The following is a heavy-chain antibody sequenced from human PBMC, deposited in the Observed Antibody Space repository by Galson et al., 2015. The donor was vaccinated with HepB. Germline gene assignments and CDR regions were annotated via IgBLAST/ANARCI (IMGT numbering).Heavy chain of an antibody. Sequence: SVKVSCKASGYTFTGYYMHWVRQAPGQGLEWMGWINPNSGGTNYAQKFQGRVTMTRDTSISTAYMELSRLRSDDTAVYYCARVGLGYCSSTSCYPGLDYWGQGTLVTVSS. J-gene: IGHJ4*02. CDR3: ARVGLGYCSSTSCYPGLDY. D-gene: IGHD2-2*01. CDR2: INPNSGGT. V-gene: IGHV1-2*02. CDR1: GYTFTGYY.